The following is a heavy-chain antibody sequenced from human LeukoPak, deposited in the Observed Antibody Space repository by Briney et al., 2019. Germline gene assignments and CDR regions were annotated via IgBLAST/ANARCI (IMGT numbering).Heavy chain of an antibody. CDR1: GFTFSSYS. CDR3: ARVRFGELLSADY. J-gene: IGHJ4*02. Sequence: GGSLRLSCAASGFTFSSYSMNWVRQAPGKGLEWVSSISSSSYIYYADSVKGRFTISRDNAKNSLYLQMNSLRAEDTAVYYCARVRFGELLSADYWGQGTLVTVSS. D-gene: IGHD3-10*01. V-gene: IGHV3-21*01. CDR2: ISSSSYI.